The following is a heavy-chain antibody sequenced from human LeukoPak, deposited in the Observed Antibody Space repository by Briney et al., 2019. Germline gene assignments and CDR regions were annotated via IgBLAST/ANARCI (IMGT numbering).Heavy chain of an antibody. CDR1: GFTFSSYS. CDR3: ARLGQAKVNTNYYYYYMDV. Sequence: GGSLRLSCAASGFTFSSYSMNWVRQAPGKGLEWVSSISSSSSYIYYADSVKGRFTISRDNAKNSLYLQMNSLRAEDTAVYYCARLGQAKVNTNYYYYYMDVWGKGTTVTVSS. V-gene: IGHV3-21*01. D-gene: IGHD2-8*01. CDR2: ISSSSSYI. J-gene: IGHJ6*03.